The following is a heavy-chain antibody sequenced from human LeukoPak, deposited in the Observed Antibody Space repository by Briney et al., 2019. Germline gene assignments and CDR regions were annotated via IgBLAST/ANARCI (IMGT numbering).Heavy chain of an antibody. CDR2: VYTSGST. CDR1: GGSISSGSYY. Sequence: SQTLSLTCTVSGGSISSGSYYWSWIRQPAGKGLEWIGRVYTSGSTNYNPSLKSRVTISVDTSKNQFSLKLSSVTAADTAVYYCARNRRRDGYNDYWGQGTLVTVSS. CDR3: ARNRRRDGYNDY. V-gene: IGHV4-61*02. D-gene: IGHD5-24*01. J-gene: IGHJ4*02.